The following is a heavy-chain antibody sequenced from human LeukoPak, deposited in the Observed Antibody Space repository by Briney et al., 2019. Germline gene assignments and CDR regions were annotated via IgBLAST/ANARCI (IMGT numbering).Heavy chain of an antibody. CDR2: FYYSGST. CDR3: PILWGAAIDGGLQERVISDS. Sequence: SETLSLTCTVVSGGSISSSSYYCGWIRQPPGKGLEWIGSFYYSGSTYYNPSLKSRVTISADTSKNQFSLKLSSVTVSDTAGYDCPILWGAAIDGGLQERVISDS. CDR1: GGSISSSSYY. D-gene: IGHD2-2*02. J-gene: IGHJ5*01. V-gene: IGHV4-39*01.